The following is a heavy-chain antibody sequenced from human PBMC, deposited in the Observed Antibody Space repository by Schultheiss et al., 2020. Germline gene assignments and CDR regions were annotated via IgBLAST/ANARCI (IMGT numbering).Heavy chain of an antibody. Sequence: SETLSLTCTVSGGAMDTDGHWWSWLRHRPEKGLEWIGYVDYSGATFFNPSLRGRISMSVDMSESQFFLDVSSVTAADTAIYYCARWHGSGRGWFDPWGQGTLVTVSS. J-gene: IGHJ5*02. CDR3: ARWHGSGRGWFDP. CDR2: VDYSGAT. V-gene: IGHV4-31*03. D-gene: IGHD3-10*01. CDR1: GGAMDTDGHW.